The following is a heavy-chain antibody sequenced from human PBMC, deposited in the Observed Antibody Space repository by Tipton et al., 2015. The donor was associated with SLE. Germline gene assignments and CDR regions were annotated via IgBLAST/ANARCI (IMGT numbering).Heavy chain of an antibody. CDR3: ARDSSSSLFSFVI. Sequence: QSGAEVKKPGPSVKVSCKASGGTFSSYTISWVRQAPGQGLEWMGRIIPILGIANYAQKFQGRVTITADKSTSTAYMELSSLRSEDTAVYYCARDSSSSLFSFVIWGQGTMFTVSS. J-gene: IGHJ3*02. CDR1: GGTFSSYT. CDR2: IIPILGIA. D-gene: IGHD6-6*01. V-gene: IGHV1-69*04.